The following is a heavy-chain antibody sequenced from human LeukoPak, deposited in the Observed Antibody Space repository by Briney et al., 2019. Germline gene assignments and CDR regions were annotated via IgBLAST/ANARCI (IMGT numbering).Heavy chain of an antibody. CDR3: ASDILTGNYYYYGMDV. CDR2: IIPIFGTA. D-gene: IGHD3-9*01. V-gene: IGHV1-69*13. Sequence: ASAKVSCKASGGTFSSYAISWVRQAPGQGLEWMGGIIPIFGTANYAQKFQGRVTITADESTSTAYMELSSLRSEATAVYYCASDILTGNYYYYGMDVWGKGTTVTVSS. J-gene: IGHJ6*04. CDR1: GGTFSSYA.